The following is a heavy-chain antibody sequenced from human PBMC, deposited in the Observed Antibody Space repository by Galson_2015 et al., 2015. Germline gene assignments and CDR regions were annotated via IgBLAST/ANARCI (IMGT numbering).Heavy chain of an antibody. CDR1: GFTFSSYV. V-gene: IGHV3-23*01. J-gene: IGHJ5*02. Sequence: SLRLSCAASGFTFSSYVMSWVRQAPGKGLEWVSGISGSGVSTYYADSVKGRFTISRDNSKNTLYLQMNSLRAEDTATYYCAKDSLALDYGSGNYPSAVNWFDPWGQGTLVTVSS. D-gene: IGHD3-10*01. CDR3: AKDSLALDYGSGNYPSAVNWFDP. CDR2: ISGSGVST.